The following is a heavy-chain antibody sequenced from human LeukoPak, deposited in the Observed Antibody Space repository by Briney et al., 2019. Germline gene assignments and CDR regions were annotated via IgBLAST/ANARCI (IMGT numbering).Heavy chain of an antibody. Sequence: ASVKVSCKASGYTFTSYDINWVRQATGQGLEWMGWMNPNSGNTGYAQKFQGRVTMTRNTSISTAYMELSGLRSEDTAVYYCARGAVGDILTGYPNWFDPWGQGTLVTVSS. J-gene: IGHJ5*02. CDR2: MNPNSGNT. V-gene: IGHV1-8*01. CDR1: GYTFTSYD. D-gene: IGHD3-9*01. CDR3: ARGAVGDILTGYPNWFDP.